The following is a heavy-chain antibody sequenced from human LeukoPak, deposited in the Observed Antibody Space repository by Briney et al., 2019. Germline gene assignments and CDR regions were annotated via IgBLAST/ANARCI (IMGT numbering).Heavy chain of an antibody. Sequence: GVSLTLPRPDSGCSFSNDWMSWLRQAPGKGLEWVGRIKSKTDGGTLDYSAPVKGRFTISRDGSKSPLYLQMNSLKTEDRAVYYCTTATVRYCGGGSCLPFDYGGQGTLVTVSS. D-gene: IGHD2-15*01. J-gene: IGHJ4*02. CDR1: GCSFSNDW. CDR2: IKSKTDGGTL. V-gene: IGHV3-15*01. CDR3: TTATVRYCGGGSCLPFDY.